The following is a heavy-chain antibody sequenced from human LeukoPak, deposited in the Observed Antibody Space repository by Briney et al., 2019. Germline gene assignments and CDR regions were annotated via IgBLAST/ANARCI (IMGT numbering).Heavy chain of an antibody. CDR1: GYSISSGHY. V-gene: IGHV4-38-2*02. J-gene: IGHJ3*02. CDR2: IYHSGST. CDR3: ARDAAYDSSDNVAFDI. Sequence: PSETLSLTCAVSGYSISSGHYWGWIRQPPGKGLEWIGSIYHSGSTYYNPSLKSRVTISVDTSKNQFSLKLSSVTAADTAVYYCARDAAYDSSDNVAFDIWGQGTMVTVSS. D-gene: IGHD3-22*01.